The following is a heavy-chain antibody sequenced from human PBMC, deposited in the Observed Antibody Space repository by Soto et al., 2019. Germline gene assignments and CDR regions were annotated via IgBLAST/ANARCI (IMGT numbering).Heavy chain of an antibody. V-gene: IGHV3-33*01. J-gene: IGHJ6*02. CDR2: IWYDGSNK. CDR3: ARDLLGYCSGGSCYSNYYYYYGMDV. Sequence: GGSLRLSCAASGFTFSSYGMHWVRQAPGKGLEWVAVIWYDGSNKYYADSVKGRFTISRDNSKNTLYLQMNSLRAEDTAVYYCARDLLGYCSGGSCYSNYYYYYGMDVWGQGTTVTVSS. CDR1: GFTFSSYG. D-gene: IGHD2-15*01.